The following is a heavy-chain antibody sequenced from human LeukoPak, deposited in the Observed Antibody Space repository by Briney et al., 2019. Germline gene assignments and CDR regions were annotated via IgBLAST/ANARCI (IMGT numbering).Heavy chain of an antibody. CDR2: IYYSGST. Sequence: PSETLSLTCTVSGGSISSYYWSWIRQPPGKGLEWIGYIYYSGSTNYNPSLKSRVTISVDTSKNQFSLKLSSVTAADTAVYYCARALGLKACSSTSCPQRENYYYYMDVWGKGTTVTVSS. CDR3: ARALGLKACSSTSCPQRENYYYYMDV. J-gene: IGHJ6*03. D-gene: IGHD2-2*01. V-gene: IGHV4-59*01. CDR1: GGSISSYY.